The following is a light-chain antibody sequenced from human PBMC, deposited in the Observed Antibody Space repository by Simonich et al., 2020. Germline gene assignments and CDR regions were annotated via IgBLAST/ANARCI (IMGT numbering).Light chain of an antibody. V-gene: IGLV2-23*01. Sequence: QSALTQPASVSGSPGPSITISCPGTSSDVGSYKLVSWSQQPPGKAPKLMIYEGSKRPSGVSIRCSGSKSGNTASLTISGLQAEDEADYYCCSYAGSSTLVFGGGTKLTVL. CDR3: CSYAGSSTLV. J-gene: IGLJ2*01. CDR2: EGS. CDR1: SSDVGSYKL.